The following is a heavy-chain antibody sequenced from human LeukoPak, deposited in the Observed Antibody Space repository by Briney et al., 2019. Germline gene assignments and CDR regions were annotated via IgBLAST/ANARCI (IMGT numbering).Heavy chain of an antibody. CDR3: AKVPPGIAVAGYNWFDP. V-gene: IGHV3-23*01. Sequence: GGSLRLSCAASGFTFSSYAMSWVRQAPGKGLEWVSAISGSGGSTYYADSVKGRFTISRDNSENTLYLQMNSLRAEDTAVYYCAKVPPGIAVAGYNWFDPWGQGTLVTVSS. D-gene: IGHD6-19*01. CDR2: ISGSGGST. CDR1: GFTFSSYA. J-gene: IGHJ5*02.